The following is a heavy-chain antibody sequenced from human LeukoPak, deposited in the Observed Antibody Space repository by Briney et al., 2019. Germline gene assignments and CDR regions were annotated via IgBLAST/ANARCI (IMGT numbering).Heavy chain of an antibody. CDR3: AKVLRAWYSTIGGFDY. D-gene: IGHD2-21*01. CDR1: GFTFSSYA. J-gene: IGHJ4*02. Sequence: PGGSLRLSCAASGFTFSSYAMHWVRQAPGKGLEWVSAISGSGGSTYYADSVKGRFTISRDNSKNTLYLQMNSLRAEDTAVYYCAKVLRAWYSTIGGFDYWGQGTLVTVSS. CDR2: ISGSGGST. V-gene: IGHV3-23*01.